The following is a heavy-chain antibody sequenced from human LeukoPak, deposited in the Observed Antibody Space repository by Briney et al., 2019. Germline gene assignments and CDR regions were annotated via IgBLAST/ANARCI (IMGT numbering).Heavy chain of an antibody. V-gene: IGHV1-46*01. CDR2: INPRGTST. CDR1: GYSFTSHY. Sequence: ASVKVSCKASGYSFTSHYMHWVRQAPGQGLEWMGLINPRGTSTIYAEKFQGRVTMTRDMSTSTVYMELSSLRSEDTAVYYCARAKWELLVSHPFDIWGQGTMVTVSS. J-gene: IGHJ3*02. D-gene: IGHD1-26*01. CDR3: ARAKWELLVSHPFDI.